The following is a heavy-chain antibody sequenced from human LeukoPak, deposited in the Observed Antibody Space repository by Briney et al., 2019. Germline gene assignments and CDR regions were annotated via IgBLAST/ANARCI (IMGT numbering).Heavy chain of an antibody. Sequence: PSETLSLTCTVSGDSISTSSYYWGWIRQPLGKGLEWLGSIYYRGNTYYNPSLKSRVTISVNTSKNQFSLNLYSVTAADTAVFYCARSYYYDYRLIDYWGQGTLVTVSS. CDR1: GDSISTSSYY. D-gene: IGHD3-22*01. CDR2: IYYRGNT. J-gene: IGHJ4*02. V-gene: IGHV4-39*01. CDR3: ARSYYYDYRLIDY.